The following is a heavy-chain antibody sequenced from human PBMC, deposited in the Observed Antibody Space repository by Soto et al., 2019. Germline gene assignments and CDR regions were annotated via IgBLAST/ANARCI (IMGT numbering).Heavy chain of an antibody. CDR3: ARDYDFWSGYSWFDP. D-gene: IGHD3-3*01. V-gene: IGHV3-7*03. CDR1: GFTFSSYW. Sequence: PGGSLRLACAASGFTFSSYWMRWVRQAAGKGLEWVANIKQDGSEKYYVDSVKGRFTISRDNAKNSLYLQMNSLRAEDTAVDYCARDYDFWSGYSWFDPWGQGTLVTVSS. J-gene: IGHJ5*02. CDR2: IKQDGSEK.